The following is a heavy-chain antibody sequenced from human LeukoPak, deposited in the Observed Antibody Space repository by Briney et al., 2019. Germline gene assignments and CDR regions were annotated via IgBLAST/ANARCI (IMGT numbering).Heavy chain of an antibody. D-gene: IGHD5-18*01. J-gene: IGHJ4*02. V-gene: IGHV3-74*01. CDR3: AAGPADNSYDNY. Sequence: GGSLRLSCAASGFTFTNYWMHWVRQAPGKGLVWVSRVNSDGSSTSYADSVKGRFTIFRDNAKNTLYLQMSSLRVEDTAVYYCAAGPADNSYDNYWGQGTLVTVS. CDR1: GFTFTNYW. CDR2: VNSDGSST.